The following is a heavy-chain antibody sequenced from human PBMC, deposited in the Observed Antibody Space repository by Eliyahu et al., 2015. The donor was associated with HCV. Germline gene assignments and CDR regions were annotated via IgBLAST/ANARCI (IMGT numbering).Heavy chain of an antibody. Sequence: QVQLVQSGAEVKKPGASVKVSXKASGYTXTSYDIXWVXQATGQGLEWMGWMNPNSGNTGYAQKFQGRVTMTRNTSISTAYMXLSSLRSEDTAVYYCARVGVLGWRYSSSWYGSIWYFDLWGRGTLVTVSS. CDR1: GYTXTSYD. V-gene: IGHV1-8*01. J-gene: IGHJ2*01. CDR3: ARVGVLGWRYSSSWYGSIWYFDL. D-gene: IGHD6-13*01. CDR2: MNPNSGNT.